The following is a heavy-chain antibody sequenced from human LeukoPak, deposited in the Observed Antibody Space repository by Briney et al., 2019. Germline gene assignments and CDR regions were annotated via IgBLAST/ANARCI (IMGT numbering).Heavy chain of an antibody. Sequence: ASVKVPCKASAYTFTGYYMHWVRQAPGQGLEWMGWINPNNGGTNYAQKFRGRVTMTSDTSISTAYLELNSLRSDDTAVYYCASPDYYGSGSYRFDPWGQGTLATVSS. J-gene: IGHJ5*02. CDR2: INPNNGGT. V-gene: IGHV1-2*02. D-gene: IGHD3-10*01. CDR1: AYTFTGYY. CDR3: ASPDYYGSGSYRFDP.